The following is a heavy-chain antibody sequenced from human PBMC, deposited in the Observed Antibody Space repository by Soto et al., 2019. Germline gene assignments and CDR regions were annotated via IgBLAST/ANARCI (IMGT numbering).Heavy chain of an antibody. D-gene: IGHD1-1*01. CDR3: ARDARNADYDY. Sequence: EVQLVESGGGLVQPGGSLRLSCAVSGFTFSTHAMNWVRQAPGKGLEWVAYIHGTRSIIYYADSVRGRFTISRDNAKNSLFLQMDSLRDEDTAVYYSARDARNADYDYWGQGTLVTVSS. V-gene: IGHV3-48*02. CDR2: IHGTRSII. J-gene: IGHJ4*02. CDR1: GFTFSTHA.